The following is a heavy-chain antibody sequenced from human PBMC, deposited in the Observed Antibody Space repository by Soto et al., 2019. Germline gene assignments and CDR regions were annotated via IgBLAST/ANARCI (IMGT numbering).Heavy chain of an antibody. CDR3: ARAPVVYATDYFDY. CDR1: GFTFSSYF. V-gene: IGHV3-7*01. CDR2: IKQDGSEK. D-gene: IGHD2-8*02. J-gene: IGHJ4*02. Sequence: GGSLRLSCAASGFTFSSYFMILVRQAPGKGLEWVANIKQDGSEKYYVDSVKGRFTISRDNAKNSLYLQMNSLRAEDTAVYYCARAPVVYATDYFDYWGQGTLVTVSS.